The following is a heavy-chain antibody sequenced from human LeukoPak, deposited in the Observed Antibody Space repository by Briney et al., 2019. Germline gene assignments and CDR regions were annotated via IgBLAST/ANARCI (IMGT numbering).Heavy chain of an antibody. CDR3: ARFLAGTRHFHFYYYMDV. V-gene: IGHV4-34*01. D-gene: IGHD3-9*01. CDR2: INHSGST. CDR1: GGSFSGYY. J-gene: IGHJ6*03. Sequence: SETLSLTCAVYGGSFSGYYWSWIRQPPGKGLEWIGEINHSGSTNYNPSLKSRITISVDTSKNQFSLKVISVTAADTAVYYCARFLAGTRHFHFYYYMDVWGKGTTVTISS.